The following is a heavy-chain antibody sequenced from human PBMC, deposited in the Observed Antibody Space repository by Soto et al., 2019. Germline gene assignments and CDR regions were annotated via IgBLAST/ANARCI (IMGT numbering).Heavy chain of an antibody. Sequence: ASVKVFRKASGYTFTSYVIHWVRQAPGQRLEWMGRINAGNGNTKYSQQFQGRVIITRDTSATAAYMELSSLRSEDTGVYFCARGINWNPLYDYYGMDVWGQGTTVTVSS. CDR2: INAGNGNT. CDR3: ARGINWNPLYDYYGMDV. V-gene: IGHV1-3*01. D-gene: IGHD1-1*01. CDR1: GYTFTSYV. J-gene: IGHJ6*02.